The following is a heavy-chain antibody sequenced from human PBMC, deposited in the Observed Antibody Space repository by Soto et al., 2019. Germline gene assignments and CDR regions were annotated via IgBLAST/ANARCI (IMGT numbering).Heavy chain of an antibody. CDR3: ARHFLLGTDNWFDP. J-gene: IGHJ5*02. V-gene: IGHV3-7*01. CDR1: ALTFSSCW. CDR2: IKQDGSEK. D-gene: IGHD1-7*01. Sequence: GSLRLSCAASALTFSSCWMSWVRQAPGKGLEWVASIKQDGSEKYYVDSVKGRFTISRDNAKNSLYLQMNSLRAADTAVYYCARHFLLGTDNWFDPWGQGTLVTVSS.